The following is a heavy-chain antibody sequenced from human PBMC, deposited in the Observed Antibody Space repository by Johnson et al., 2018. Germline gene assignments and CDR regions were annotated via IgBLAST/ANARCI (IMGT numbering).Heavy chain of an antibody. V-gene: IGHV3-74*01. CDR1: GFKFNTYW. Sequence: VQLQESGGGLVQPGGSMRLSCAASGFKFNTYWMHWVRQVPGKGMVWVSRMSSDGSMKTYADPVRDRFTISRAHAKTTWYILMNSLRAEDTAVYYCARPSGSRGRCLEGSPSFQHWGQGTLVTVSS. CDR3: ARPSGSRGRCLEGSPSFQH. CDR2: MSSDGSMK. D-gene: IGHD2-2*01. J-gene: IGHJ1*01.